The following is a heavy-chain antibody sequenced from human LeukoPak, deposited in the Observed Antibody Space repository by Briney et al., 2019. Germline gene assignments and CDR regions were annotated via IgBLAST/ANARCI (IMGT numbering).Heavy chain of an antibody. Sequence: GGSLRLSCAASGLTFSRSWMSWVRQAPGKGLEWVANIKQDGSERNYVDSVKGRFTISRDNAKNSLYLQMSSLRAEDTAVYYCARHREYGTFDHWGQGTLVIVSS. CDR1: GLTFSRSW. D-gene: IGHD3-10*01. J-gene: IGHJ4*02. CDR2: IKQDGSER. V-gene: IGHV3-7*05. CDR3: ARHREYGTFDH.